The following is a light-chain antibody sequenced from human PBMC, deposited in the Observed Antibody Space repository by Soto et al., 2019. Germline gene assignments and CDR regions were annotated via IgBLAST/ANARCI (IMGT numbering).Light chain of an antibody. CDR1: QSVGSSY. J-gene: IGKJ1*01. Sequence: EIVLTQSPGTLSLSPGERATLSCRASQSVGSSYLAWYQQKPGQAPRLLTYATSSRATGIPDRFSGSGSGTDFTLTISRLEPEDFAVYYCHQFDSSLTFGQGTRVEIK. CDR2: ATS. V-gene: IGKV3-20*01. CDR3: HQFDSSLT.